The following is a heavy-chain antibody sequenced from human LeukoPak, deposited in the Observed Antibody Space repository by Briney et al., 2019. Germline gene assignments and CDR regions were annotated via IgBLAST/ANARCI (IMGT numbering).Heavy chain of an antibody. CDR2: INHSGST. J-gene: IGHJ2*01. CDR1: GGSFSGYY. V-gene: IGHV4-34*01. CDR3: ARGRIRYCSGGSCYAGVHWYFAL. Sequence: SETLSLTCAVYGGSFSGYYWSWIRQPPGKGLEWIGEINHSGSTNYNPSLKSRVTISVDTSKNQFSLKLSSVTAADTAVYYCARGRIRYCSGGSCYAGVHWYFALWGRGTLVTVSS. D-gene: IGHD2-15*01.